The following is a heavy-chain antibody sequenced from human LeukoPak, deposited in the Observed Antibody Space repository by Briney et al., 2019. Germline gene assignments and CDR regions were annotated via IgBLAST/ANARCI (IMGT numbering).Heavy chain of an antibody. CDR2: IYSSGST. CDR1: GGSISSYY. Sequence: SETLSLTCTVSGGSISSYYWSWIRQPPGKGREWIGYIYSSGSTNYNPSLKSRLTISVDTSKNQFSLKLSSVTAADTAVYYCARVGSYSDWFDPWGQRTLVTVSS. V-gene: IGHV4-59*01. D-gene: IGHD1-26*01. CDR3: ARVGSYSDWFDP. J-gene: IGHJ5*02.